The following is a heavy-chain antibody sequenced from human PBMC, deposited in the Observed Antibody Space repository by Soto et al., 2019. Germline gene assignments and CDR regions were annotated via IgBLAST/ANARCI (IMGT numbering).Heavy chain of an antibody. Sequence: QVQLVESGGGLVKPGGSLRLSCAASGFTFSDDYMTWIRQAPGSGLEWVSYISSSSGTISYANSVKGRFTISRDNAQNSLYLQMTSLRAEDTAVYYCARGTYRSKTDFDYWGQGTLVTVSS. CDR3: ARGTYRSKTDFDY. J-gene: IGHJ4*02. CDR2: ISSSSGTI. CDR1: GFTFSDDY. D-gene: IGHD6-13*01. V-gene: IGHV3-11*01.